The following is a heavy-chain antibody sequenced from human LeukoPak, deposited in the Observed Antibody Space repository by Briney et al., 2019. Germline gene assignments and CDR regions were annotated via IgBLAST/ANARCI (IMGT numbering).Heavy chain of an antibody. V-gene: IGHV3-30*02. CDR1: GFTFSTYA. J-gene: IGHJ4*02. CDR3: AKISSSAESNFDY. D-gene: IGHD6-25*01. Sequence: PGGSLRLSCAASGFTFSTYAMHWDPQAPGKGLMWVAFIWPDGRKKYYADSVKGRFAISRENSKNTVYLQMNDLRPEDTALYFCAKISSSAESNFDYWGQGTLLTVSS. CDR2: IWPDGRKK.